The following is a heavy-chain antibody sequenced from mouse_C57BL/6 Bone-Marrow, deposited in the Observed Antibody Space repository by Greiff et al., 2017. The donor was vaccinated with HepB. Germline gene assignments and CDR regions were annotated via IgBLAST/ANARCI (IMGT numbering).Heavy chain of an antibody. CDR1: EYEFPSHD. Sequence: EVHLVESGGGLVQPGESLKLSCESNEYEFPSHDMSWVRKTPEKRLELVAAINSDGGSTYYPDNMERRFIISRDNTKKTLYLQMSILSSEVTALYYCARHGDYGSSYDAIDYWGQGTSVTVSS. CDR3: ARHGDYGSSYDAIDY. D-gene: IGHD1-1*01. CDR2: INSDGGST. J-gene: IGHJ4*01. V-gene: IGHV5-2*01.